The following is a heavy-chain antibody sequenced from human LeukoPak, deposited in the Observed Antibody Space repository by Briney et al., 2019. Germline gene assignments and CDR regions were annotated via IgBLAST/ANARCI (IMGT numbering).Heavy chain of an antibody. CDR2: IYHSGST. J-gene: IGHJ4*02. CDR1: GGSISSGGYS. CDR3: ARVYSSGWYYFDY. Sequence: SQTLSLTCAVSGGSISSGGYSWSWIRQPPGKGLEWIGYIYHSGSTYYNPSLKSRVTTSVDRSKNQFSLKLSSVTAADTAVYYCARVYSSGWYYFDYWGQGTLVTVSS. D-gene: IGHD6-19*01. V-gene: IGHV4-30-2*01.